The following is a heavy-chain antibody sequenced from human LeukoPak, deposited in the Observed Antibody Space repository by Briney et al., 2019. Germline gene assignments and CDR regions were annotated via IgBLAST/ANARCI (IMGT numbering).Heavy chain of an antibody. CDR1: GGSISSGSYY. Sequence: SQTLSLTCTVSGGSISSGSYYWSWIRQPAGKGLEWIGRIYTSGSTNYNPSLKSRVTMSVDTSKNQFSLKLSSVTAADTAVYYCASSYTWELREWCFDYWGQGTLVTVSS. CDR3: ASSYTWELREWCFDY. V-gene: IGHV4-61*02. J-gene: IGHJ4*02. D-gene: IGHD1-26*01. CDR2: IYTSGST.